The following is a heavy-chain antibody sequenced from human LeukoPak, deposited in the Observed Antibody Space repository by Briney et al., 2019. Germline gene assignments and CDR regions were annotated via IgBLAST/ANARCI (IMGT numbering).Heavy chain of an antibody. J-gene: IGHJ4*02. Sequence: QPGRSLRLSCTASGFTFGDYAMSWFRQAPGKGLEWVGFIRSKAYGGTTEYAASVKGRFTISRDDSKSIAYLQMNSLKTEDTAVYYCTREGHDILTGYYMTIDYWGQGTLVTVSS. D-gene: IGHD3-9*01. CDR2: IRSKAYGGTT. CDR1: GFTFGDYA. CDR3: TREGHDILTGYYMTIDY. V-gene: IGHV3-49*03.